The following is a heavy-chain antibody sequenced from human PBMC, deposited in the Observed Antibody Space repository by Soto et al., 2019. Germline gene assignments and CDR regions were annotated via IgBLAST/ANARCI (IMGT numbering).Heavy chain of an antibody. V-gene: IGHV3-23*01. D-gene: IGHD2-2*01. J-gene: IGHJ4*02. CDR3: AKARCSTTNCYVPDY. CDR2: ISGSGASP. Sequence: GGSLRLSYAASGFTFSTYTMSWVRRAPGKGLEWVSAISGSGASPSYADSVQGRFTISRDNPKRTLYLQMNNLRAEDTAVYYCAKARCSTTNCYVPDYWGQGTLVTVSS. CDR1: GFTFSTYT.